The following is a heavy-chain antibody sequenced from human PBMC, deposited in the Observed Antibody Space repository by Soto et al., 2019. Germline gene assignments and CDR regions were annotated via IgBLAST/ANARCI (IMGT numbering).Heavy chain of an antibody. CDR1: GFTFSNYA. J-gene: IGHJ6*02. Sequence: GGSLRLSCVASGFTFSNYAMSWVRQAPGKGLEWVSVISDSGVSAYYADSVKGRSTVSRDSSKITLFLQMNSLRVEDTAVYYCAKGILANPGTFYYFYGMDVWGQGTTVTVSS. CDR3: AKGILANPGTFYYFYGMDV. CDR2: ISDSGVSA. D-gene: IGHD5-12*01. V-gene: IGHV3-23*01.